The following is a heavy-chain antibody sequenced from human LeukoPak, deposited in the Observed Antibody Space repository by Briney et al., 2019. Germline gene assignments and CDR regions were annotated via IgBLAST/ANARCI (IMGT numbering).Heavy chain of an antibody. J-gene: IGHJ6*03. Sequence: GGSLRLSCAASGFIFSSYAMSWVRQAPGKGLEWVSYGGSGDSTYYADSVKGRFTVSRDNSKSTLYLQMNSLTAEDTAVCYCAKMRGQYYHSYYMDAWGKGTTVTVSS. V-gene: IGHV3-23*01. CDR2: GGSGDST. CDR3: AKMRGQYYHSYYMDA. CDR1: GFIFSSYA.